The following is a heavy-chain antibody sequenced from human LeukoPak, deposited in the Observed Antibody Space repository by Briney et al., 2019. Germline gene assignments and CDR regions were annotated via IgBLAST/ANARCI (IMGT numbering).Heavy chain of an antibody. D-gene: IGHD3-16*01. CDR2: ISAGNGNT. CDR1: GYTFTSYA. Sequence: ASVKVSCKASGYTFTSYAMHWVRQAPGQRLEWMGWISAGNGNTKYSQKFQGRVTITRDTSASTAYMELSSLRSEDTAVYYCARDWANYYGMDVWGKGTTVTVSS. V-gene: IGHV1-3*01. J-gene: IGHJ6*04. CDR3: ARDWANYYGMDV.